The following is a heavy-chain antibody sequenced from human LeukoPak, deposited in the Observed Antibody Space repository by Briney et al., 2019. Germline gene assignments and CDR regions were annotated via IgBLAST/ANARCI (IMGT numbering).Heavy chain of an antibody. V-gene: IGHV1-2*04. CDR3: AAYCSSTSCRSYDAFDI. D-gene: IGHD2-2*01. J-gene: IGHJ3*02. CDR2: INPNSGGT. CDR1: GYTFTGYY. Sequence: ASVKVSCKASGYTFTGYYMHWVRQAPGQGLEWMGWINPNSGGTNYAQKFQGWVTMTRDTSISIAYMELSRLRSDDTAVYYCAAYCSSTSCRSYDAFDIWGQGTMVTVSS.